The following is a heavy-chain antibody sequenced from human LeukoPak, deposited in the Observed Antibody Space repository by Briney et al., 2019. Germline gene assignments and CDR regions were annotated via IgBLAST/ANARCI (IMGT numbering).Heavy chain of an antibody. D-gene: IGHD6-13*01. CDR3: AREYPFPLSSWYDDYGMDV. CDR1: GFTFSSYW. J-gene: IGHJ6*02. Sequence: PGGSLRLSCAASGFTFSSYWMSWVRQAPGKGLEWVANIKQDGSEKCYVDSVKGRFTISRDNAKNSLYLQMNSLRAEDTAVYYCAREYPFPLSSWYDDYGMDVWGQGTTVTVSS. CDR2: IKQDGSEK. V-gene: IGHV3-7*01.